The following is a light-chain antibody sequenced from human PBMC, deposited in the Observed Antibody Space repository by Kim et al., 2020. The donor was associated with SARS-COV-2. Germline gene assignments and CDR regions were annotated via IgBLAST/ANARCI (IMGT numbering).Light chain of an antibody. CDR2: ADN. J-gene: IGLJ3*02. Sequence: GQRVTISCSGGSSNIGSNTVNWYQQLPGTAPKLIISADNQRPSGVPNRFSGSKSGTSASLAISGLQSEDEADYYCATWDDRLGGQVFGGGTKVTVL. CDR3: ATWDDRLGGQV. V-gene: IGLV1-44*01. CDR1: SSNIGSNT.